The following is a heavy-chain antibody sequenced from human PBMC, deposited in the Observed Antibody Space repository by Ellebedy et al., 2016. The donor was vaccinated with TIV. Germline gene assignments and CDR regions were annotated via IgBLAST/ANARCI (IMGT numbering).Heavy chain of an antibody. V-gene: IGHV3-7*01. Sequence: PGGSLRLSCAVSGFTFSTSWMSWVRQAPGQWLDWVANMNGDGNERYYVDSVEGRFTISRDNTRNSLYLQMNSLRADDTAVYYCTKDGSGTMNFWGQGTLVTVS. CDR3: TKDGSGTMNF. CDR2: MNGDGNER. CDR1: GFTFSTSW. D-gene: IGHD1-1*01. J-gene: IGHJ4*02.